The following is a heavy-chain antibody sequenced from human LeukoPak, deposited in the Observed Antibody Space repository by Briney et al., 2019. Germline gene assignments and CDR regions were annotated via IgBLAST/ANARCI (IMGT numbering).Heavy chain of an antibody. J-gene: IGHJ4*02. CDR1: VFTFTRYA. D-gene: IGHD6-13*01. CDR2: ISIVVSKK. CDR3: ARGWHVIAAAGKGSPSQVDY. V-gene: IGHV3-30*04. Sequence: SLRPSCAPSVFTFTRYAMHWVRHAPGKGLGWVSVISIVVSKKYYTDSVRGRFTISRDNSKNTLYLQMNSLRAEDTAVYYCARGWHVIAAAGKGSPSQVDYWGQGTLVTVSS.